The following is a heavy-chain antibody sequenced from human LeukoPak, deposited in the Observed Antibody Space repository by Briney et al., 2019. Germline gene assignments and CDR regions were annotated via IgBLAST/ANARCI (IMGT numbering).Heavy chain of an antibody. CDR2: ISSSGSIR. V-gene: IGHV3-48*03. D-gene: IGHD6-19*01. J-gene: IGHJ4*02. CDR1: GFTFNNYE. CDR3: ARQAYGSGWF. Sequence: GGSLRLSCVASGFTFNNYEMSWVRQAPGKGLEWVSYISSSGSIRYHSDSVKGRFTISRDNAKNSLSLQMDTLRVEDTGFYYCARQAYGSGWFWGQGIMVIVSS.